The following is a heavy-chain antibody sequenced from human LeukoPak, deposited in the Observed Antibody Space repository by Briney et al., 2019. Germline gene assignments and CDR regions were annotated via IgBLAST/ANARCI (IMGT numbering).Heavy chain of an antibody. V-gene: IGHV4-59*12. CDR1: GGSISGYH. D-gene: IGHD3-10*01. J-gene: IGHJ5*02. CDR2: IYYTGIA. CDR3: ARDRVYGSGKLSWFDP. Sequence: PSETLSLTCTVTGGSISGYHWNWIRQSPGKGLEWIANIYYTGIADYNPSLKSRVTTSVDTSKNEISLILSSVTAADTAVYYCARDRVYGSGKLSWFDPWGQGTLVTVSS.